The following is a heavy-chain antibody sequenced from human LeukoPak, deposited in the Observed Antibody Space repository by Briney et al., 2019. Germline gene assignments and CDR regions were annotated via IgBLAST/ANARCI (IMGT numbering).Heavy chain of an antibody. J-gene: IGHJ5*02. CDR1: GGPISGYY. D-gene: IGHD2-2*01. CDR3: ARARGYCSSTSCYGNWFDP. Sequence: PSETLSLTCIVSGGPISGYYWSWIRQPPGKGLEWIGHVSNSGITNYNPSLKSRVAISVDTSKDQFSLKLSSVTAADTAVYYCARARGYCSSTSCYGNWFDPWGQGTLVTVSS. CDR2: VSNSGIT. V-gene: IGHV4-59*01.